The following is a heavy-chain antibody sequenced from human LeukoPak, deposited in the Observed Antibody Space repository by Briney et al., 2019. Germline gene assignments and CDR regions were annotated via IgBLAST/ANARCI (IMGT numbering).Heavy chain of an antibody. CDR2: INHSGST. J-gene: IGHJ4*02. V-gene: IGHV4-34*01. Sequence: SETLSLTCAVYGGSFSGYYWSWIRQPPGKGLEWIGEINHSGSTNYNPSLKSRVTISVDTSKNQFSLKLSSVTAADTAVYYCASYGSYYGFDYWGQGTLVTVPS. CDR3: ASYGSYYGFDY. CDR1: GGSFSGYY. D-gene: IGHD1-26*01.